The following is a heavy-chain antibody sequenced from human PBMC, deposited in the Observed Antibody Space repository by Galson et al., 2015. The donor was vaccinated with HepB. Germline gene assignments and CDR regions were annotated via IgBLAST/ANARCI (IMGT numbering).Heavy chain of an antibody. V-gene: IGHV1-69*06. CDR1: GRIFSAYG. D-gene: IGHD3-10*01. CDR3: ARDGTYYGYYFDY. Sequence: SVKVSCKAAGRIFSAYGISWVRQAPGQGLEWMGGTIADFGNTHYAQKFQGRVTITADKSTSTVYMELSSLRSEDTAVYYCARDGTYYGYYFDYWGQGTLVTVSS. CDR2: TIADFGNT. J-gene: IGHJ4*02.